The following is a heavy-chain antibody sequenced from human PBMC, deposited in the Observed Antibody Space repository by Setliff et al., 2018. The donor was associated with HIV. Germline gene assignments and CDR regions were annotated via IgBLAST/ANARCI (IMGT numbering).Heavy chain of an antibody. D-gene: IGHD1-26*01. CDR3: AKDDLSWEGGIDY. CDR2: ISSNGGST. CDR1: GFTFSSYA. V-gene: IGHV3-64*02. J-gene: IGHJ4*02. Sequence: PGGSLRLSCAASGFTFSSYAMHWVRQAPWKGLEYVSAISSNGGSTYYADSVKGRFIISRDNAKNSVYLQMNSLRAEDTAVYYCAKDDLSWEGGIDYWGQGALVTV.